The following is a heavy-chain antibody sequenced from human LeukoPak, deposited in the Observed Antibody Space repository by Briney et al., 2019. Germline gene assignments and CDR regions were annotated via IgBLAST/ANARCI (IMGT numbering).Heavy chain of an antibody. CDR2: LYYTGSA. V-gene: IGHV4-39*01. D-gene: IGHD2-15*01. CDR1: GGSISSSDHF. Sequence: PSETLSLTCTVSGGSISSSDHFWGWIRQSPGKGLEWIGSLYYTGSAYYSPSLKSRVTILVDTSKNQFSLRLTSVTAADTDVYYCARGFSALVGSGNWFDSWGRGTLVTVSS. J-gene: IGHJ5*01. CDR3: ARGFSALVGSGNWFDS.